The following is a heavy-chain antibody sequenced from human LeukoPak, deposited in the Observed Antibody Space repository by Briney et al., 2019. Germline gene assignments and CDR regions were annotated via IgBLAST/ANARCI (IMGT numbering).Heavy chain of an antibody. J-gene: IGHJ5*02. D-gene: IGHD5-12*01. CDR3: AREKGFGYRGYDGWFDP. CDR2: ISAYNGNT. V-gene: IGHV1-18*01. Sequence: ASVKVSCKASGYTFTSYGISWVRQAPGQGLEWMGWISAYNGNTNYAQKLQGRVTMTTDTSTSTAYMELRSLRSDDTAVYYCAREKGFGYRGYDGWFDPWGQGTLVTVSS. CDR1: GYTFTSYG.